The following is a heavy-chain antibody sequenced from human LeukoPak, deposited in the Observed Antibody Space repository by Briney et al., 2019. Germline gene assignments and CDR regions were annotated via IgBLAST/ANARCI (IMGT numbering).Heavy chain of an antibody. Sequence: GGSLRLSCAASGFTFSSYAMHWVRQAPGKGLEYVSAISSNGSSTYYANSVKGRFTISRDNSKNTLYLQMGSLRAEDMAVYYCARKRGYSYGYDYWGQGTLVTVSS. CDR2: ISSNGSST. D-gene: IGHD5-18*01. CDR1: GFTFSSYA. CDR3: ARKRGYSYGYDY. V-gene: IGHV3-64*01. J-gene: IGHJ4*02.